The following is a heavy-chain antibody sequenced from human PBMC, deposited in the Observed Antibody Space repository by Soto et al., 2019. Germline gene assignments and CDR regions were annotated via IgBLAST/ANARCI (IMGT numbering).Heavy chain of an antibody. CDR2: INHDGSER. CDR3: ARGPVGGWQVPPDFQP. Sequence: GGSLRLSCAAAGCTFSRYWVSCVRQAPGKGPERVANINHDGSERYYVASVKGRFTISRDNAKNSLYLQMNSLRAEDTAVYYCARGPVGGWQVPPDFQPWGQGTLVTVSS. CDR1: GCTFSRYW. V-gene: IGHV3-7*01. J-gene: IGHJ1*01. D-gene: IGHD3-16*01.